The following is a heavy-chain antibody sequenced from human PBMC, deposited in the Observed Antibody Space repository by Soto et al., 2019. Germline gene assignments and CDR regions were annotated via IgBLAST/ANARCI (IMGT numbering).Heavy chain of an antibody. Sequence: QVQLEESGPGLVKTSETLSLTCTVSGDSIGSYYWSWVRQSPEKGLEWIGYIYYTGTTYYNPSLKSRATISIDRSKKQFSLKLTSVTAADTAVYYCARVYSYRRDYYEYYFDHWGQGTLVTVSS. V-gene: IGHV4-59*01. J-gene: IGHJ4*02. CDR3: ARVYSYRRDYYEYYFDH. CDR2: IYYTGTT. CDR1: GDSIGSYY. D-gene: IGHD3-16*02.